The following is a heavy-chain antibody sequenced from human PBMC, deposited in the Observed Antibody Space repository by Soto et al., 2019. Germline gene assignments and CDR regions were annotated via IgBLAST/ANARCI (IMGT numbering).Heavy chain of an antibody. CDR3: AVVRGYFDY. V-gene: IGHV4-39*01. CDR1: GGSISSSSCY. Sequence: PSETLSLTCTVSGGSISSSSCYWGWIHQPPGKGLEWIGSIYYSGSTYYNPSLKSRVTISVDTSKNQFSLKLSSVTAADTAVYYCAVVRGYFDYWGQGTLVTVSS. D-gene: IGHD3-22*01. CDR2: IYYSGST. J-gene: IGHJ4*02.